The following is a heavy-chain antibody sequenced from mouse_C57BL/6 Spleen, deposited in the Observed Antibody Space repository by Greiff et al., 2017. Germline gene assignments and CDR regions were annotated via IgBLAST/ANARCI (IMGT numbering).Heavy chain of an antibody. CDR1: GYTFTDYN. J-gene: IGHJ3*01. D-gene: IGHD2-5*01. Sequence: DVHLVESGPELVKPGASVKIPCKASGYTFTDYNMDWVKQSHGKSLEWIGDINPNNGGTIYNQKFKGKATLTVDKSSSTAYMELRSLTSEDTAVYYCARSSNYKFAYWGQGTLVTVSA. CDR2: INPNNGGT. CDR3: ARSSNYKFAY. V-gene: IGHV1-18*01.